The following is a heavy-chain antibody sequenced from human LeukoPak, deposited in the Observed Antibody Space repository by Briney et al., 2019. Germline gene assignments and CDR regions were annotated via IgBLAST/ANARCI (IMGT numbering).Heavy chain of an antibody. CDR3: ARVFGSRRAFDI. J-gene: IGHJ3*02. V-gene: IGHV1-2*02. D-gene: IGHD1-26*01. CDR2: INPNSGGT. Sequence: GASVKVSCKASGYTFTGYYMHWVRQAPGQGLEWMGWINPNSGGTNYAQKFQGRVAMTRDTSISTAYMELSRLRSDDTAVYYCARVFGSRRAFDIWGQGTMVTVSS. CDR1: GYTFTGYY.